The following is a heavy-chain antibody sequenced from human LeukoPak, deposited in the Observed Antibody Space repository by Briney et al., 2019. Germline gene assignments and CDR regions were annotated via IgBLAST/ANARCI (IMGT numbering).Heavy chain of an antibody. V-gene: IGHV3-7*01. CDR3: ARDIAVAGTNYYGMDV. CDR2: INQDGGEK. J-gene: IGHJ6*02. D-gene: IGHD6-19*01. Sequence: PGGSLRLSCAASGFTVSSNYMSWVRQAPGKGLEWVANINQDGGEKNYVDSVKGRFTISRDNAKNSLSLQVNSLRAEDTAVYYCARDIAVAGTNYYGMDVWGQGTTVTVSS. CDR1: GFTVSSNY.